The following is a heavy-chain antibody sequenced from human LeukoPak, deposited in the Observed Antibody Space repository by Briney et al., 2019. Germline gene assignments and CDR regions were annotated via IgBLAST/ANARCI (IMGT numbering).Heavy chain of an antibody. CDR3: ARQTYYYDSSGYSY. D-gene: IGHD3-22*01. CDR1: GYTFTGYY. Sequence: ASVKVSCKASGYTFTGYYMLWVRQAPGQGLEWMGWINPNSGGTNYAQKFQGRVTMTRDTSISTAYMELSRLRSDDTAVYYCARQTYYYDSSGYSYWGQGTLVTVSS. J-gene: IGHJ4*02. V-gene: IGHV1-2*02. CDR2: INPNSGGT.